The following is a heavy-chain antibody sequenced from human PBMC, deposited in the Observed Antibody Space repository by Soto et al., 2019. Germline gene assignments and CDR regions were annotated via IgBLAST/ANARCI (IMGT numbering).Heavy chain of an antibody. CDR1: GYSFTSYW. Sequence: PGESLKISCKGSGYSFTSYWIGWVHQMPGKGLEWMGIIEPGDSDTRYSPSFQGQVIISAVKSISAAYLQWSSLKASDTAMYYWAIYDDPYYSGGGVYEAPAEYFQHWGQGTLVTVSS. CDR3: AIYDDPYYSGGGVYEAPAEYFQH. V-gene: IGHV5-51*07. J-gene: IGHJ1*01. CDR2: IEPGDSDT. D-gene: IGHD2-15*01.